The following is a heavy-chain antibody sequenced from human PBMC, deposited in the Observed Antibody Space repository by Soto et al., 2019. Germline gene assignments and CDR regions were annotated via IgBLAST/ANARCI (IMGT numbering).Heavy chain of an antibody. CDR2: IYYSGST. CDR1: GGSISSGGYY. V-gene: IGHV4-31*03. D-gene: IGHD3-10*01. Sequence: SETLSLTCTVSGGSISSGGYYWSWIRQHPGKGLEWIGYIYYSGSTYYNPSLKSRVTISVDTSKNQFSLKLSSVTAADTAVYYCARDRPNYYYGSGSRTFQDAFDIWGQGTMVTVSS. J-gene: IGHJ3*02. CDR3: ARDRPNYYYGSGSRTFQDAFDI.